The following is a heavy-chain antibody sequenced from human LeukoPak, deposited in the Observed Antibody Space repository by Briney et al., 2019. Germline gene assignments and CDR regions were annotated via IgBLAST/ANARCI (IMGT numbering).Heavy chain of an antibody. CDR2: ITSKAYRVTT. J-gene: IGHJ4*02. D-gene: IGHD2-15*01. Sequence: GRSLRLSCTTSGFTFGDYALSWIRQAPEKGLEWVGFITSKAYRVTTEYAASVRGRFTISRDDSKSIAYLQMNSLKTEDTAVYYCTRGSHWCTGGSCFPPDFDYWSQGTLVTVSS. CDR1: GFTFGDYA. V-gene: IGHV3-49*03. CDR3: TRGSHWCTGGSCFPPDFDY.